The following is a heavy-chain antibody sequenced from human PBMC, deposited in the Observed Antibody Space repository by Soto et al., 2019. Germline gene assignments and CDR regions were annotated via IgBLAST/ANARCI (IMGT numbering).Heavy chain of an antibody. Sequence: PGGSLRLSCAASGFTFSSYEMNWVRQAPGKWLEWVSYISSSGSTIYYADSVKGRFTISRDNAKNSLYLQMNSLRAEDTAVYYCARRGPHYYGSGDPFDYWGQGXLVTVYS. CDR3: ARRGPHYYGSGDPFDY. D-gene: IGHD3-10*01. CDR2: ISSSGSTI. CDR1: GFTFSSYE. V-gene: IGHV3-48*03. J-gene: IGHJ4*02.